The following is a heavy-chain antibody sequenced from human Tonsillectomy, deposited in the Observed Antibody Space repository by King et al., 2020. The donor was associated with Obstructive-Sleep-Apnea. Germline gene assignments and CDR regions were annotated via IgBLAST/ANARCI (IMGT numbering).Heavy chain of an antibody. D-gene: IGHD1-26*01. CDR3: AKLFSWEPDY. CDR2: ICYSGST. Sequence: QVQLQESGPGLVKPSETLSLTCTVSGGSISSYYWSWIRQPPGKGLEWIGYICYSGSTNYNPSLKSRFTISVDTSKNKFSLKLSSVMAADTAVYYCAKLFSWEPDYWGQGTLVTVSS. V-gene: IGHV4-59*08. J-gene: IGHJ4*02. CDR1: GGSISSYY.